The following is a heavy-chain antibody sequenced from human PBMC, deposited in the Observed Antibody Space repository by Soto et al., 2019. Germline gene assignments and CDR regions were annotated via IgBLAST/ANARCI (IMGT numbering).Heavy chain of an antibody. Sequence: ASVKVSCKASGYTFTNNVIQWLRQAPGQTLELMGWIHTAKGNTKYSQKFEARVTLTRDTAASTAYMELNSLRSDDTAVYYCARDPIWTYTWNYARLNYLDPWGQGTLVTVSS. J-gene: IGHJ5*02. CDR1: GYTFTNNV. CDR3: ARDPIWTYTWNYARLNYLDP. D-gene: IGHD1-7*01. CDR2: IHTAKGNT. V-gene: IGHV1-3*04.